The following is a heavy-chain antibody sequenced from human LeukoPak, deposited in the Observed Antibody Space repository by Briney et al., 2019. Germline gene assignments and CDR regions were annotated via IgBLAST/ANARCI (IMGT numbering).Heavy chain of an antibody. D-gene: IGHD5-18*01. J-gene: IGHJ6*03. CDR1: GGSFSDYY. CDR3: ARVGYSYVINDWSRTGLGAYPTKYYYHMDV. Sequence: SETLSLTCTVYGGSFSDYYWGWIRQPPGKGLEWIGEIHPSGSTNYSPSLKSRVTISLDASKNQFSLKLSSVAAADTAVYFCARVGYSYVINDWSRTGLGAYPTKYYYHMDVWDKGTTVTVSS. CDR2: IHPSGST. V-gene: IGHV4-34*01.